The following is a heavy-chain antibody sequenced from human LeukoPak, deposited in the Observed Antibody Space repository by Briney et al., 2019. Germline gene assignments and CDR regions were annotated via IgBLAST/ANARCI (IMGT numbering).Heavy chain of an antibody. CDR1: GFTFDDYG. V-gene: IGHV3-20*04. J-gene: IGHJ5*02. CDR3: ARRIVGADSNWFDP. D-gene: IGHD1-26*01. CDR2: INWNGGST. Sequence: GGSLRLSCAASGFTFDDYGMSWVRQAPGKGVEWVSGINWNGGSTGYGDSVKGRFTISRDNAKNSLYLQMNSLRAEDTAVYYCARRIVGADSNWFDPWGQGTLVTVSS.